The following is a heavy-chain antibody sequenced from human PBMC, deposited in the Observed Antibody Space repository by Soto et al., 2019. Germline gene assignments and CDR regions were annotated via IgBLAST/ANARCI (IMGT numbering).Heavy chain of an antibody. J-gene: IGHJ4*02. V-gene: IGHV1-46*01. D-gene: IGHD6-13*01. CDR1: GYTFTIYY. CDR3: ARGFIAAAGIGVY. CDR2: INPSGGST. Sequence: ASVKVSGKASGYTFTIYYMHGVRQSPGQGLEWMGIINPSGGSTSYAQKFQGRVTMTRDTSTSTVYMELSSLRSEDTAVYYCARGFIAAAGIGVYWGQGTLVTVSS.